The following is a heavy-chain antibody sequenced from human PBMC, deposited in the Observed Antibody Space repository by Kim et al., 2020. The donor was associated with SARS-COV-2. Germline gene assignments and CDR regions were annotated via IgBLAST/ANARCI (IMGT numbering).Heavy chain of an antibody. Sequence: FQGRVTITADESTSTAYMELSSLRSEDTAVYYCARDWFEQQLVMYYGMDVWGQGTTVTVSS. V-gene: IGHV1-69*01. D-gene: IGHD6-13*01. J-gene: IGHJ6*02. CDR3: ARDWFEQQLVMYYGMDV.